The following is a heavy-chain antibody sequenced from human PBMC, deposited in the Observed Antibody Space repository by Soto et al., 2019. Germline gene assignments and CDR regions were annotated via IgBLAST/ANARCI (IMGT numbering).Heavy chain of an antibody. J-gene: IGHJ4*02. CDR1: GGSIGNSY. CDR2: IYYSGSS. D-gene: IGHD6-13*01. V-gene: IGHV4-59*08. CDR3: ARHSSSWPIFDY. Sequence: QVQLQESGPGLVKPSETLSLTCTVSGGSIGNSYWSWIRQSPGKGLEWIGYIYYSGSSNYSPSLKSRVSISVDTSKNQFSLKLSSVTAADTAVYYCARHSSSWPIFDYWGQGTLVIVSS.